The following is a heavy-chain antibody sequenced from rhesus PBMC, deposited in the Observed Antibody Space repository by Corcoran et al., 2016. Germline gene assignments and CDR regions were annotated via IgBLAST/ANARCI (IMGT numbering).Heavy chain of an antibody. D-gene: IGHD3-28*01. J-gene: IGHJ2*01. CDR1: GFSFGSSG. V-gene: IGHV3S25*01. CDR2: INSGVGST. CDR3: AKPYGSGPRGYFDL. Sequence: EVQLVESGGGLAKRGGSRRLSCGASGFSFGSSGMNWVRQAPGKGLEWVSAINSGVGSTYYADSVKGRFTISRDNSKNTLSLQMNSLRAEDTAVYYCAKPYGSGPRGYFDLWGPGTPITISS.